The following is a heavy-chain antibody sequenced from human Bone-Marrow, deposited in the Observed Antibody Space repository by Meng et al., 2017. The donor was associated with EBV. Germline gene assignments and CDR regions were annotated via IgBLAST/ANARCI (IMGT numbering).Heavy chain of an antibody. D-gene: IGHD5-12*01. CDR2: INPNSGGT. J-gene: IGHJ4*02. V-gene: IGHV1-2*02. Sequence: QGQLVQCGAEVKKPGALLKVSCKASGYTFTGYYIHWVRQAPGQGLEWVGWINPNSGGTNYAEKFQGRVTMTRDTSITTAFMELSSLKSDDTAVYYCAMGLATDFDYWGQGTLVTVSS. CDR1: GYTFTGYY. CDR3: AMGLATDFDY.